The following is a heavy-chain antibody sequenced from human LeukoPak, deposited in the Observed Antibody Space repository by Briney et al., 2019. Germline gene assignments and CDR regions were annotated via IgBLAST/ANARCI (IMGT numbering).Heavy chain of an antibody. CDR2: ISYDGSNK. CDR1: GFTFSSYA. CDR3: ASWAAVVGGSGKDY. Sequence: GGSLRLSCAASGFTFSSYAMHWVRQAPGKGLEWVAVISYDGSNKYYADSVKGRFTISRDNAKNSLYLQMNSLRAEDTAVYYCASWAAVVGGSGKDYWGQGTLVTVSS. V-gene: IGHV3-30*04. D-gene: IGHD6-13*01. J-gene: IGHJ4*02.